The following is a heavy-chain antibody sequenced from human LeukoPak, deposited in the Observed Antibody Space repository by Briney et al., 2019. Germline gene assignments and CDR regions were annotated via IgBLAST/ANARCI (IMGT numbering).Heavy chain of an antibody. CDR1: GFPFSSYT. D-gene: IGHD3-22*01. Sequence: GVLRLSCAASGFPFSSYTMSWVRQAPGRALEWVSAVSGSGGTTYYADSVKGRFPISRDNSKNTLYLQMNSLGAEDTAVYYCAKSDYYDSSGHPSSFEYWGQGTLVTVSS. CDR3: AKSDYYDSSGHPSSFEY. CDR2: VSGSGGTT. J-gene: IGHJ4*02. V-gene: IGHV3-23*01.